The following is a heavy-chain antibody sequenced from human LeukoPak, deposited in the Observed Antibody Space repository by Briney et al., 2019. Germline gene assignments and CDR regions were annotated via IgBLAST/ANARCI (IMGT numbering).Heavy chain of an antibody. D-gene: IGHD6-13*01. CDR1: GFTFSSYA. CDR2: ISYDGSNK. CDR3: ARDGAAAHYYYYYYMDV. V-gene: IGHV3-30-3*01. Sequence: GGSLRLSCAASGFTFSSYAMHWVRQAPGKRLEWVAVISYDGSNKYYADSVKGRFTISRDNSKNTLYLQMNSLRAEDTAVYYCARDGAAAHYYYYYYMDVWGKGTTVTVSS. J-gene: IGHJ6*03.